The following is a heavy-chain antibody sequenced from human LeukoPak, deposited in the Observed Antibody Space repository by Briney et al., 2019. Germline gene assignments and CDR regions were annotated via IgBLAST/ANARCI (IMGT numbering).Heavy chain of an antibody. CDR2: IWYDGSNK. CDR3: ARETETPDAFDI. Sequence: QPGRSLRLSCAASGFTFSSYGMHWVRQAPGKGLEWVAVIWYDGSNKYYADSVKGRFTISRDNSKNTLYLQMNSLRAEDTAVYYCARETETPDAFDIWGQGTMVTVSS. CDR1: GFTFSSYG. D-gene: IGHD4-23*01. J-gene: IGHJ3*02. V-gene: IGHV3-33*01.